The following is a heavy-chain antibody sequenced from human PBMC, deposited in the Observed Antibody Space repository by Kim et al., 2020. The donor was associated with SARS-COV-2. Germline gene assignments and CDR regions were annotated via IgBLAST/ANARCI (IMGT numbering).Heavy chain of an antibody. D-gene: IGHD2-2*01. V-gene: IGHV4-34*01. CDR1: GGSFSGYY. J-gene: IGHJ6*03. CDR3: ARDVVVVYYMDV. CDR2: INHSGST. Sequence: SETLSLTCAVYGGSFSGYYWSWIRQPPGKGLEWIGEINHSGSTNYNPSLKSRVTISVDTSKNQFSLKLSSVTAADTAVYYCARDVVVVYYMDVWGKGTTVTVSS.